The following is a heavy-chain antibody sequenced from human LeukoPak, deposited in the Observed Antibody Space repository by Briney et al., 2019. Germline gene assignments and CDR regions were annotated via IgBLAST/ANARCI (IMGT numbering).Heavy chain of an antibody. D-gene: IGHD3-10*01. CDR2: IYTSLSTSSGST. CDR3: ARVGGFGELLGVIEY. CDR1: GSSITNNY. Sequence: SETLSLTCTVSGSSITNNYWTWIRQPAGKGLEWIGRIYTSLSTSSGSTNYNPSLKSRVTMSVDTSKNHFSLKLASVTAADTAVYFCARVGGFGELLGVIEYWGQGTLVTVSS. V-gene: IGHV4-4*07. J-gene: IGHJ4*02.